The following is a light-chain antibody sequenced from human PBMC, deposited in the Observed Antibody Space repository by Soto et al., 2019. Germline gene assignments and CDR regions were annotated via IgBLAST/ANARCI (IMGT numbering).Light chain of an antibody. CDR2: GAS. CDR1: QTVTSSY. CDR3: QQYAISPWA. J-gene: IGKJ1*01. V-gene: IGKV3-20*01. Sequence: EIVLTQSPGTLSLSPGERATLSCRASQTVTSSYLAWYQQKPGQAPRLLIYGASSRATGITDRFSGSGSGTDFTLTISRLEPEDFAVYYCQQYAISPWAFGQGTKVEIK.